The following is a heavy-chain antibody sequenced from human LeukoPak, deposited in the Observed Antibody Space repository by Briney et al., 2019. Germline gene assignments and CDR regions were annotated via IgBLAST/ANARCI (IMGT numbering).Heavy chain of an antibody. CDR2: IIPIFGTA. CDR3: ARDAVATVTTSGWFDP. D-gene: IGHD4-17*01. Sequence: SVKVSCKASGGTFSSYAISWVRQAPGQGLEWMGGIIPIFGTANYAQKFQGRVTITADESTSTAYMELRSLRSDDTAVYYCARDAVATVTTSGWFDPWGQGTLVTVSS. CDR1: GGTFSSYA. V-gene: IGHV1-69*13. J-gene: IGHJ5*02.